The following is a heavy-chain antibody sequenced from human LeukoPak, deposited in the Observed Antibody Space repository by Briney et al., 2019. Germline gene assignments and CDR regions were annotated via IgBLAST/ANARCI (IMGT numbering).Heavy chain of an antibody. CDR3: ARDTFDSRAFDI. V-gene: IGHV4-30-4*08. CDR2: IYYSGST. Sequence: SETLSLTCTVSGGSISSGDYFWSWIRQPPGKGLEWIGYIYYSGSTYYNPSLKSRVTISVDTSKNQFSLKLSSVTAADTAVYYCARDTFDSRAFDIWGQGTMVTVSS. CDR1: GGSISSGDYF. D-gene: IGHD3-22*01. J-gene: IGHJ3*02.